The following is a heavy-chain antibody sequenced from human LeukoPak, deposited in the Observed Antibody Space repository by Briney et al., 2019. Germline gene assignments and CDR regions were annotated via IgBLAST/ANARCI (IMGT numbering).Heavy chain of an antibody. CDR2: ISSSSSNI. V-gene: IGHV3-48*04. CDR3: AREFTSAYSGSSRGL. CDR1: GFTFSTYT. J-gene: IGHJ4*02. Sequence: GGSLRLSCAASGFTFSTYTMNWVRQAPGKGLEWVSYISSSSSNILYADSVKGRFTISRDNAKNSLYLQMNSLRAEDTAVYYCAREFTSAYSGSSRGLWGQGTLVTVSS. D-gene: IGHD1-26*01.